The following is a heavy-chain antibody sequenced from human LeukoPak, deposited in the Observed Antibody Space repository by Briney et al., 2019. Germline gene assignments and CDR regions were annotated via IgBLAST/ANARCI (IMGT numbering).Heavy chain of an antibody. V-gene: IGHV5-51*01. CDR3: AGKVTVVVPAAIDEAFDI. CDR1: GYSFTSYW. J-gene: IGHJ3*02. Sequence: GESLKISCKGSGYSFTSYWIGWVRQMPGKGLEWMGIIYPGDSDTRYSPSFQGQVTISADKSISTAYLQWSSLKASDTAMYYCAGKVTVVVPAAIDEAFDIWGQGTMVTVSS. CDR2: IYPGDSDT. D-gene: IGHD2-2*02.